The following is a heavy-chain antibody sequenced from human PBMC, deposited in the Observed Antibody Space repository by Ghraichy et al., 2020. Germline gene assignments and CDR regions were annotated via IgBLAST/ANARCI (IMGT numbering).Heavy chain of an antibody. CDR3: AAIFGVGKYYYYGMDV. V-gene: IGHV1-8*01. CDR2: MNPNSGNT. Sequence: ASVKVSCKASGYTFTSYDINWVRQATGQGLEWMGWMNPNSGNTGYAQKFQGRVTMTRNTSISTAYMELSSLRSEDTAVYYCAAIFGVGKYYYYGMDVWGQGTTVTVSS. D-gene: IGHD3-3*01. CDR1: GYTFTSYD. J-gene: IGHJ6*02.